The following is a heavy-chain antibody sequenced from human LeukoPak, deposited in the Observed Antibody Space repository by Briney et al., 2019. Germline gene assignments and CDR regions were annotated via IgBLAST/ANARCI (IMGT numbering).Heavy chain of an antibody. CDR2: ISGTGGST. CDR3: ATSSGYYFPYYYYYMDV. J-gene: IGHJ6*03. D-gene: IGHD3-22*01. CDR1: GFTFSSYG. Sequence: GGSLRLSCAASGFTFSSYGMSWVRQAPGKGLEWVSGISGTGGSTYYADSVKGRFTISRDNSKNTLYLEMNSLRAEDTAVYYCATSSGYYFPYYYYYMDVWGKGTTVTVSS. V-gene: IGHV3-23*01.